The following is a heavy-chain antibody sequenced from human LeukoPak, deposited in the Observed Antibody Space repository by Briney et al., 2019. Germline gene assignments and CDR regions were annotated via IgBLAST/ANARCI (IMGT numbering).Heavy chain of an antibody. CDR3: ARVAYSGYDYRGYFDY. J-gene: IGHJ4*02. CDR1: GGTFSSYA. CDR2: IIPIFGTA. V-gene: IGHV1-69*06. Sequence: GASVKVSCKASGGTFSSYAISWVRQAPGQGLEWMGGIIPIFGTANYAQKFQGRVTITADKSTSTAYMELSSLRSEDTAVYYCARVAYSGYDYRGYFDYWGQGTLVTVSS. D-gene: IGHD5-12*01.